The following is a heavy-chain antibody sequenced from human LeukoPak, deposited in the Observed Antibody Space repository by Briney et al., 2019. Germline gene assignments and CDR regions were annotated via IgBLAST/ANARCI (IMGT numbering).Heavy chain of an antibody. D-gene: IGHD3-10*01. J-gene: IGHJ4*02. CDR1: GYTFTGFY. V-gene: IGHV1-2*02. CDR2: INPNSGGT. Sequence: ASVKVSCKASGYTFTGFYMHWVRQAPGQGLEWMGWINPNSGGTNYAQKFQGRVTMTRDTSISTAYMELSRLRSDDTAVYYCARDLVRGVPLGYWGQGTLVTVSS. CDR3: ARDLVRGVPLGY.